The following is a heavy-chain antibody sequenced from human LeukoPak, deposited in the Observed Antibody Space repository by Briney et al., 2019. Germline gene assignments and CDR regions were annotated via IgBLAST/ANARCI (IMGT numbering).Heavy chain of an antibody. V-gene: IGHV3-21*01. J-gene: IGHJ5*02. D-gene: IGHD3-22*01. CDR2: ISSSSSYI. CDR1: GFTFSSYS. CDR3: ARDRAAYYDDWFDP. Sequence: PGGSLRLSCAASGFTFSSYSMNWVRQAPGKGLEWVSSISSSSSYIYYADSVKGRFTISRDNAENSLYLQMNSLRAEDTAVYYCARDRAAYYDDWFDPWGQGTLVTVSS.